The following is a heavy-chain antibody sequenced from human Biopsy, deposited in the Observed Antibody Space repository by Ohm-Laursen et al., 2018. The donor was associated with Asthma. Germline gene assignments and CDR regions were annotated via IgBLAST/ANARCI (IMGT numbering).Heavy chain of an antibody. CDR3: ARHKHSNSWYKYYFDY. Sequence: GTLSLTCNVSGDSMRGSDYSWGWIRQPPGKGLEWYGNVYHYGNTSINPSLQGRVTISVDTAKAQFSLKVSAVTAADTAAYFCARHKHSNSWYKYYFDYWGQGTLVTVSS. J-gene: IGHJ4*02. V-gene: IGHV4-39*01. D-gene: IGHD6-13*01. CDR2: VYHYGNT. CDR1: GDSMRGSDYS.